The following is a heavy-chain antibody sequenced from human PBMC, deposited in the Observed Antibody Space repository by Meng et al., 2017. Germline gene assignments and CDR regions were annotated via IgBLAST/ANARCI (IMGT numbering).Heavy chain of an antibody. Sequence: SETLSLTCTVSGGSTSSSSYYWGWIRQPPGKGLEWIGSIYYSGSTYYNPSLKSRVTISVDTSKNQFSLKLSSVTAADTAVYYCAEGSGYFWGQGTLVTVSS. V-gene: IGHV4-39*07. D-gene: IGHD3-10*01. CDR2: IYYSGST. CDR1: GGSTSSSSYY. CDR3: AEGSGYF. J-gene: IGHJ4*02.